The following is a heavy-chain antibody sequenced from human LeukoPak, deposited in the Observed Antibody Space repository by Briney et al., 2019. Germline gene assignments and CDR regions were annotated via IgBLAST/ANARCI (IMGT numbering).Heavy chain of an antibody. V-gene: IGHV3-30*03. Sequence: GGSLRLSCAASGFTFSSYSMNWVRQAPGKGLEWVAVISYDGSNKYYADSVKGRFTISRDNAKNSLYLQMNSLRAEDTAVYYCARGLVVVAATSRPDAFDIWGQGTMVTVSS. CDR2: ISYDGSNK. CDR1: GFTFSSYS. J-gene: IGHJ3*02. CDR3: ARGLVVVAATSRPDAFDI. D-gene: IGHD2-15*01.